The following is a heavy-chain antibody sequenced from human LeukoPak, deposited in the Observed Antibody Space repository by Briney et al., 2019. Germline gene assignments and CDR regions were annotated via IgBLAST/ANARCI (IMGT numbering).Heavy chain of an antibody. J-gene: IGHJ4*02. CDR1: GFTFAIYA. CDR2: ISSSGSTT. CDR3: ARYFAS. V-gene: IGHV3-48*02. Sequence: GRSLRLSCAASGFTFAIYAMNWVRQAPGKGLEWVSYISSSGSTTSYADSVKGRFTISRDNAKNSLFLLMNSLRDEDTGVYFCARYFASWGQGTLVTVAS.